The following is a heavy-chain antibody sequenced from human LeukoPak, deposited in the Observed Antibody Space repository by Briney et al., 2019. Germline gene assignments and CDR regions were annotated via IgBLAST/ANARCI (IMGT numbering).Heavy chain of an antibody. CDR2: IYYSGST. CDR3: ARLYDSSGYTNWLDP. CDR1: GGSISSYY. Sequence: SETLSLTCTVSGGSISSYYWSWIRQPPGKGLEWIGYIYYSGSTNYNPSLKSRVTISVDTSENQFSLKLSSVTAADTAVYYCARLYDSSGYTNWLDPWGQGTLVTVSS. J-gene: IGHJ5*02. V-gene: IGHV4-59*01. D-gene: IGHD3-22*01.